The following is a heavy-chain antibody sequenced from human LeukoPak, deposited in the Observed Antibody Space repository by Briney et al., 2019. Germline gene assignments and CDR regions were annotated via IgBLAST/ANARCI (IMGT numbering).Heavy chain of an antibody. D-gene: IGHD3-10*01. CDR2: IKQDGSVK. Sequence: TGGSLRLSCAASTFTFSSYWMSWVRQAPGKGLEWVANIKQDGSVKYYVDSVKGRFTISRDNAKNSLYLQMNSLRAEDTAVYYCARDPMIRGVIMMADYYYYYAMDVWGQGTTVTVSS. J-gene: IGHJ6*02. V-gene: IGHV3-7*01. CDR1: TFTFSSYW. CDR3: ARDPMIRGVIMMADYYYYYAMDV.